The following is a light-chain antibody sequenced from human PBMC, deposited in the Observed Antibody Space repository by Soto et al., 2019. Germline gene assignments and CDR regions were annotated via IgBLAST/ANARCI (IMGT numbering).Light chain of an antibody. CDR3: QQYNNWPWT. J-gene: IGKJ1*01. V-gene: IGKV3-15*01. CDR1: QTVRPN. CDR2: GAS. Sequence: EIVMTQSPATLSVSPGERVTLSCRASQTVRPNLAWYQQKPGQAPRLLIYGASTTATGIPVRFSGSGSGTEFTLTISSLQSEDFAVYYCQQYNNWPWTVGQGTKVEIK.